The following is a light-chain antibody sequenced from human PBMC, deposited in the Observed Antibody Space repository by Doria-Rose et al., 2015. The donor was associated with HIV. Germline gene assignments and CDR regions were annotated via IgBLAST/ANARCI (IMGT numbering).Light chain of an antibody. V-gene: IGKV3-20*01. J-gene: IGKJ5*01. CDR1: QRVKSSY. Sequence: TQSPGTLSLSPGERATLSCGASQRVKSSYLAWYQQKPGQAPRLLIYDASTRATGIPDRFSGSGSVTDFTLTISRLEPEDVAVYYCQQYGTSRGTFGQGTRLEIK. CDR3: QQYGTSRGT. CDR2: DAS.